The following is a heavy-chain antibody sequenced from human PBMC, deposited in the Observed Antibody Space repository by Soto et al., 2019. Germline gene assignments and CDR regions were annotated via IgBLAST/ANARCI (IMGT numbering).Heavy chain of an antibody. V-gene: IGHV3-23*01. CDR1: GFTFSSYA. J-gene: IGHJ6*02. CDR2: ISGSGGST. D-gene: IGHD2-2*03. Sequence: GGSLRLSCAASGFTFSSYAMSWVRQAPGKGLEWVSAISGSGGSTYYADSVKGRFTISRDNSKNTLYLQMNSLRAEDTAVYYCATSPLDYYYYGMDVWGQGTTVTVSS. CDR3: ATSPLDYYYYGMDV.